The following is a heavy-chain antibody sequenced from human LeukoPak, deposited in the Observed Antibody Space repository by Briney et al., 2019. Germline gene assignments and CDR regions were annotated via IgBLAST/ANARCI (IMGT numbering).Heavy chain of an antibody. CDR3: ARGVAFGHSYVYPD. J-gene: IGHJ4*02. CDR2: IYHSGST. D-gene: IGHD5-18*01. CDR1: GGSISSSNW. V-gene: IGHV4-4*02. Sequence: PSGTLSLTCAVSGGSISSSNWWSWVRQPPGKGLEWIGEIYHSGSTNYNPSLKSRVTLSVDTSKNLFSLNVTSVTAADTAVYFCARGVAFGHSYVYPDWGQGSLVTASS.